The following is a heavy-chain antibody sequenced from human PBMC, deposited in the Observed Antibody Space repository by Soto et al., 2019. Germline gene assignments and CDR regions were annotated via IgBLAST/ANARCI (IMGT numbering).Heavy chain of an antibody. CDR1: GYTFTSYY. CDR2: INPSGGST. J-gene: IGHJ6*03. D-gene: IGHD5-18*01. CDR3: ARGVDTAISPSSAYYYYYMDV. V-gene: IGHV1-46*03. Sequence: QVQLVQSGAEVKKPGASVKVSCKASGYTFTSYYMHWVRQAPGQGLEWMGIINPSGGSTSYAKKFRGRVTMTRDTSTSTVYMELSSLRSEDTAVYYCARGVDTAISPSSAYYYYYMDVWGKGTTVTVSS.